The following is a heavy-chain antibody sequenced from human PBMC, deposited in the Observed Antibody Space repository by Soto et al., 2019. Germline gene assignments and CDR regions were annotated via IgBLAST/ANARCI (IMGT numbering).Heavy chain of an antibody. V-gene: IGHV4-39*01. CDR2: IYYSGST. CDR1: GGSISSSSYY. CDR3: ARQGYYYDSSGEGLDY. J-gene: IGHJ4*02. D-gene: IGHD3-22*01. Sequence: SETLSLTCTVSGGSISSSSYYWGWIRQPPGKGLEWIGSIYYSGSTYYNPSLKSRVTISVDTSENQFSLKLSSVTAADTAVYYCARQGYYYDSSGEGLDYWGQGTLVTVSS.